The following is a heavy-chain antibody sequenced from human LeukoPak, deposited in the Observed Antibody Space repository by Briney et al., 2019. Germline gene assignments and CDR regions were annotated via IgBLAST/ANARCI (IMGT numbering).Heavy chain of an antibody. J-gene: IGHJ3*02. CDR3: ARAEGNYYDSSGYYYADAFDI. V-gene: IGHV4-34*01. CDR2: INHSGST. Sequence: SETLSLTCAVYGGSFSGHYWSWIRQPPGKGLEWIGEINHSGSTNYNPSLKSRVTISVDTSKNQFSLKLSSVTAADTAVYYCARAEGNYYDSSGYYYADAFDIWGQGTMVTVSS. D-gene: IGHD3-22*01. CDR1: GGSFSGHY.